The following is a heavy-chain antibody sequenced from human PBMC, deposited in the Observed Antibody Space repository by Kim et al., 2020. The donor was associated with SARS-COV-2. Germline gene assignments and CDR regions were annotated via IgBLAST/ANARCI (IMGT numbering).Heavy chain of an antibody. D-gene: IGHD4-17*01. Sequence: SETLSLTCAVYGGSFSGYYWSWIRQPPGKGLEWIWEINHSASTNYNPSLKSRVTISVDTSKNQFSLKMSSVTAADTAVDYCARGRSMGYDFGVYVDYWGQGTLVTVSS. CDR1: GGSFSGYY. V-gene: IGHV4-34*01. CDR3: ARGRSMGYDFGVYVDY. J-gene: IGHJ4*02. CDR2: INHSAST.